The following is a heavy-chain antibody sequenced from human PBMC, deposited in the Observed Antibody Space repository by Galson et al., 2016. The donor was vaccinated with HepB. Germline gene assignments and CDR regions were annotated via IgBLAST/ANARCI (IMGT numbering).Heavy chain of an antibody. D-gene: IGHD6-19*01. Sequence: SLRLSCAASGLSFHTYSMNWVRQAPGKGLEWVSSISSSGSYLYYADSVKGRFSISRDNAKKSLFLQMNSLTGEDTAVYYCARMFPLYSSGWYVRGDGWFDSWGQGTLVTVSS. V-gene: IGHV3-21*04. J-gene: IGHJ5*01. CDR1: GLSFHTYS. CDR3: ARMFPLYSSGWYVRGDGWFDS. CDR2: ISSSGSYL.